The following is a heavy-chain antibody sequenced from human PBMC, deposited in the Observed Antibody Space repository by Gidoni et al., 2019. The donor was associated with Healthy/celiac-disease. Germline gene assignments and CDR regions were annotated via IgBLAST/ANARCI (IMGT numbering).Heavy chain of an antibody. CDR3: AKDKGPLYYYDSSGFFDY. V-gene: IGHV3-9*01. CDR2: ISWNSGSI. CDR1: GFTFDDYA. J-gene: IGHJ4*02. D-gene: IGHD3-22*01. Sequence: EVQLVESGGGLVQPGRSLRLSCAASGFTFDDYAMHWVRQAPGKGLEWVSGISWNSGSIGYADSVKGRFTISRDNAKNSLYLQMNSLRAEDTALYYCAKDKGPLYYYDSSGFFDYWGQGTLVTVSS.